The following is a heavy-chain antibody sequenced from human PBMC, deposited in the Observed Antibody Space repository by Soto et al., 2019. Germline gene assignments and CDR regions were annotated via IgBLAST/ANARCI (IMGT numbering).Heavy chain of an antibody. J-gene: IGHJ3*01. D-gene: IGHD2-15*01. V-gene: IGHV1-18*01. CDR3: GRDGNGGIIAS. CDR1: GYTFTGYV. Sequence: QVQLVQSGAEVKKPGASVKVSCKTSGYTFTGYVITWVRQAPGHGLEWMGWISVFNGNTKYGQNIQDRVIMTTDTATSPAYSELRSFRAADTAVYFCGRDGNGGIIASWGPGTMLTVPS. CDR2: ISVFNGNT.